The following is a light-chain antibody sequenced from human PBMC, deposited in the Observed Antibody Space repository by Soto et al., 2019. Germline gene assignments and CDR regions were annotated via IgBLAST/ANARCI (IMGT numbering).Light chain of an antibody. CDR3: QQYSSIPLT. CDR2: WAS. J-gene: IGKJ4*01. Sequence: DIVMTQSPDSLAVSLGERATINCRSSQSVFYSPNKKNYLAWYRHKSGQPPKLLLYWASTRESGVPDRFSGSGSGTDFTLTISSLQAEDVAVYYCQQYSSIPLTFGGGTKVEIK. V-gene: IGKV4-1*01. CDR1: QSVFYSPNKKNY.